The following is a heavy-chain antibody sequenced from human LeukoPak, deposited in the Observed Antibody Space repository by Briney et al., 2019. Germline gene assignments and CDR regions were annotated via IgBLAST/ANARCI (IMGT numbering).Heavy chain of an antibody. Sequence: ASVKVSCKTSGYTFTTYDINWVRQATGQGLEWMGWMNPNSGYTGYPQKFQGRVTITRDTSISTAYMELSSLRSEDTAVYYCARVAGSIDYWGPGTLVTVSS. V-gene: IGHV1-8*03. CDR3: ARVAGSIDY. J-gene: IGHJ4*02. CDR1: GYTFTTYD. D-gene: IGHD6-19*01. CDR2: MNPNSGYT.